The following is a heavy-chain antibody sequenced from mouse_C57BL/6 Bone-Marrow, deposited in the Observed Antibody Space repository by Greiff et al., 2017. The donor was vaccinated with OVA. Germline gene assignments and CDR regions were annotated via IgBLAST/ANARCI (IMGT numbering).Heavy chain of an antibody. CDR1: GYTFTDYY. J-gene: IGHJ2*01. V-gene: IGHV1-26*01. CDR2: INPKNGGT. CDR3: GLRDYFDY. Sequence: VQLQQSGPELVKPGASVKISCKASGYTFTDYYMNWVKQSHGKSLEWIGDINPKNGGTSYNQKFKGKATLTVDKSSSTAYMELRSLTSEDSAVYYCGLRDYFDYWGQGTTLTVSS.